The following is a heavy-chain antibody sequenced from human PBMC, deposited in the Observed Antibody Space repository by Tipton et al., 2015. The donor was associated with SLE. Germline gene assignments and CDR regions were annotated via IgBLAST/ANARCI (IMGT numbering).Heavy chain of an antibody. CDR3: ARDGQWELDS. D-gene: IGHD1-26*01. CDR1: GDSVSNGLYY. Sequence: TLSLTCTVPGDSVSNGLYYWTWIRQSPGRGLEWIGYIHHSGSTKYSPSLESRVTISADTSKNQFSLRLTSVTAADTAVYYCARDGQWELDSWGHGTLVTVSS. CDR2: IHHSGST. V-gene: IGHV4-61*01. J-gene: IGHJ5*01.